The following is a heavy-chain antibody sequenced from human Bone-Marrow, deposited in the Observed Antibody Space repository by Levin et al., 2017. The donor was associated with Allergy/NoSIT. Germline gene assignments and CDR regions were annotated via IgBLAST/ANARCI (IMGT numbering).Heavy chain of an antibody. CDR3: AREIETEIGAYDI. CDR2: ITINVGTT. CDR1: GFTFSDYY. D-gene: IGHD5-24*01. Sequence: GGSLRLSCAASGFTFSDYYLTWIRKAPGKGLEWLSYITINVGTTYYADSVKGRFTISRDNAKNSLSLQMNSLRAEDTAMYYCAREIETEIGAYDIWGQGTMVTVSS. V-gene: IGHV3-11*01. J-gene: IGHJ3*02.